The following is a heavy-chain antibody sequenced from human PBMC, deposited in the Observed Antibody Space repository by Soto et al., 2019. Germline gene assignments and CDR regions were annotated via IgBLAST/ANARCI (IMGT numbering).Heavy chain of an antibody. D-gene: IGHD6-19*01. CDR2: ISSSGSTI. Sequence: GGSLRLSCAASGFTFSDYYMSWIRQAPGKGLEWVSYISSSGSTIYYADSVKGRFTISRDNAKNSLYLQMNSLRAEDTAVYYLASGIESGWYVHFAYWGQGTLVTVSS. J-gene: IGHJ4*02. CDR3: ASGIESGWYVHFAY. CDR1: GFTFSDYY. V-gene: IGHV3-11*01.